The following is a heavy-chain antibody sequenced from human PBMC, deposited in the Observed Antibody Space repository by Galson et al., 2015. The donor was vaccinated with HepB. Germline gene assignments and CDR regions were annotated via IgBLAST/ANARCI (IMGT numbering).Heavy chain of an antibody. CDR3: AKESYGYSYGLNWFDP. Sequence: SLRLSCAASEFTFSSYAMSWVRQAPGKGLEWVSGISGSGGSTYYADSVKGRFTISRDNSKNTLYLQMNNLRGEDTAVYYCAKESYGYSYGLNWFDPWGQGTLVTVSS. CDR2: ISGSGGST. D-gene: IGHD5-18*01. CDR1: EFTFSSYA. J-gene: IGHJ5*02. V-gene: IGHV3-23*01.